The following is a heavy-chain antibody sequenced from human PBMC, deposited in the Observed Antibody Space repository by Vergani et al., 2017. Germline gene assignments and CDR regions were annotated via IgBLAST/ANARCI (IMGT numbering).Heavy chain of an antibody. Sequence: EVQLVESGGGLVKPGGSLRLPCAASGFTFSSYSMNWVRQAPGKGLEWVSSISSSSSYIYYADSVKGRFTISRDNAKNSLYLQMNSLRAEDTAVYYCARDGGLWFGELSGYYGMDVWGQGTTVTVSS. CDR2: ISSSSSYI. V-gene: IGHV3-21*01. CDR3: ARDGGLWFGELSGYYGMDV. D-gene: IGHD3-10*01. J-gene: IGHJ6*02. CDR1: GFTFSSYS.